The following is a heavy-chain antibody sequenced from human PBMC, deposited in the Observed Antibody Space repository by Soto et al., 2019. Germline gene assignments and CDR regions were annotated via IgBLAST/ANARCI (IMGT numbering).Heavy chain of an antibody. V-gene: IGHV3-30-3*01. CDR1: GFTFSSYA. J-gene: IGHJ4*02. D-gene: IGHD6-19*01. Sequence: SLRLSCAASGFTFSSYAMHWVRQAPGKGLEWVAVISYDGSNKYYADSVKGRFTISRDISKNTLYLQMNSLRAEDTAVYHCARVGDAIAAVAGYFDCWGQGTLVTVSS. CDR3: ARVGDAIAAVAGYFDC. CDR2: ISYDGSNK.